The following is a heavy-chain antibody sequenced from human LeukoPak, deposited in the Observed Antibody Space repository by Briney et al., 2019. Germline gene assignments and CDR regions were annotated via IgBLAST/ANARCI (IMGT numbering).Heavy chain of an antibody. CDR3: ASRPRTGLATRDYNYIDE. CDR2: INPSGGST. V-gene: IGHV1-46*03. J-gene: IGHJ6*03. Sequence: ASVKLSFKASGYTFTSYYMNYVRDAPRQALEWVGVINPSGGSTSYAHKYHGRVTMTRDTSTRTTYMELSSLRSEDQTGQCCASRPRTGLATRDYNYIDECGEKTTLTVSS. D-gene: IGHD3-16*01. CDR1: GYTFTSYY.